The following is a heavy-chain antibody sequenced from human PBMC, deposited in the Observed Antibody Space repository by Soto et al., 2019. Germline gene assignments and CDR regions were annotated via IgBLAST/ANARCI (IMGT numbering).Heavy chain of an antibody. CDR3: ARELSAPMIVVVITIAFDY. Sequence: GGSLRLSCAASGFTFSSYAMHWVRQAPGKGLEWVAVISYDGSNKYYADSVKGRFTISRDNSKNTLYLQMKSLRAEDTAVYYCARELSAPMIVVVITIAFDYWGQGTLVTVSS. V-gene: IGHV3-30-3*01. D-gene: IGHD3-22*01. J-gene: IGHJ4*02. CDR2: ISYDGSNK. CDR1: GFTFSSYA.